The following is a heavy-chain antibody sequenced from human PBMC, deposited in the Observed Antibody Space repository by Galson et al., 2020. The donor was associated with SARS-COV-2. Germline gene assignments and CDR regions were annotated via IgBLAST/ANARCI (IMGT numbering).Heavy chain of an antibody. Sequence: GGSLRLSCTASGFTLSTYAMSWVRKAPGKRLEWVSGLSASGISIYYADSVKGRFTISRDNSKETVDLQMNSLRPDDTAVYYCARRPFGSSGYYFDAWGRGTLVTVSS. CDR2: LSASGISI. V-gene: IGHV3-23*01. CDR3: ARRPFGSSGYYFDA. J-gene: IGHJ4*02. CDR1: GFTLSTYA. D-gene: IGHD6-13*01.